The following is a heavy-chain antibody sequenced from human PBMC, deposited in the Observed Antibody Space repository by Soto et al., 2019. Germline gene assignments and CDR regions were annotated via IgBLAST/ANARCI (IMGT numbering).Heavy chain of an antibody. CDR2: IYYSGST. Sequence: SETLSLTCTVSGGSISSGGYYWSWIRQHPGKGLEWIGYIYYSGSTYYNPSLKSRVTISVDTSKNQFSLKLSSVTAADKAVYYCARVRAPYGADCYFDLWGRGTLVTGSA. CDR3: ARVRAPYGADCYFDL. D-gene: IGHD2-8*01. J-gene: IGHJ2*01. CDR1: GGSISSGGYY. V-gene: IGHV4-31*03.